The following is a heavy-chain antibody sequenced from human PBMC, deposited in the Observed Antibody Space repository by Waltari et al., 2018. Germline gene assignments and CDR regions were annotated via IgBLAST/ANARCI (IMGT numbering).Heavy chain of an antibody. Sequence: EVQVVESGGGLVKPGGSLRLSCAASGFTFSNAYINWVRQAPGKGLDWVGRIKTKADGGTTDYAAPVKGRFTISRDDSRNTLYLQINNLKTEDTAVYYCSTEMATIRGPFDFWGQGTLVTVSS. CDR3: STEMATIRGPFDF. CDR1: GFTFSNAY. V-gene: IGHV3-15*01. J-gene: IGHJ4*02. CDR2: IKTKADGGTT. D-gene: IGHD5-12*01.